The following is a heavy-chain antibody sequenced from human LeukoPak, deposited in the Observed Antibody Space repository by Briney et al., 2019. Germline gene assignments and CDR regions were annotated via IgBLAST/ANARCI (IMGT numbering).Heavy chain of an antibody. V-gene: IGHV3-21*01. CDR1: GFTFSSYN. CDR2: IYSNTDYT. Sequence: PGGSLRLSCAASGFTFSSYNMNWVRQAPGKGLEWVSSIYSNTDYTYYADSVKGRFTISRDNAKNSLYLQMNSLRAGDTAVYYCARERTAFDIWGQGTQVTVSS. CDR3: ARERTAFDI. J-gene: IGHJ3*02.